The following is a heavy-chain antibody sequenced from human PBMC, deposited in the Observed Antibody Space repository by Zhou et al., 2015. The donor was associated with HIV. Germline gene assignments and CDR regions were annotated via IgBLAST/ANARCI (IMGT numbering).Heavy chain of an antibody. D-gene: IGHD2-2*01. CDR1: GGTFSSYA. V-gene: IGHV1-69*06. CDR3: AREDIVVVPADPDNYYYYGMDV. J-gene: IGHJ6*02. Sequence: QXQLVQSGAEVKKPGSSVKVSCKASGGTFSSYAISWVRQAPGQGLEWMGGIIPIFGTANYAQKFQGRVTITADKSTSTAYMELSSLRSEDTAVYYCAREDIVVVPADPDNYYYYGMDVWGQGTTVTVSS. CDR2: IIPIFGTA.